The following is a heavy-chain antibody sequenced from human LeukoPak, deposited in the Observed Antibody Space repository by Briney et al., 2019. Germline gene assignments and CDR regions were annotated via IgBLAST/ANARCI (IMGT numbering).Heavy chain of an antibody. D-gene: IGHD2-15*01. Sequence: PGVSLRLSCAASGFTFSSYSMNWVRQAPGKGLEWVSYISSSSSTIYYADSVKGRFTISRDNAKNSLYLQMNSLRAEDTAVYYCARVIEWGEYCSGGSCPPSTAFDIWGQGTMVTVSS. V-gene: IGHV3-48*01. CDR3: ARVIEWGEYCSGGSCPPSTAFDI. CDR2: ISSSSSTI. CDR1: GFTFSSYS. J-gene: IGHJ3*02.